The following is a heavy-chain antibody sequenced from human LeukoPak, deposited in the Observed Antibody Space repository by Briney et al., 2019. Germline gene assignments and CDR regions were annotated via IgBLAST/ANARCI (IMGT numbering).Heavy chain of an antibody. J-gene: IGHJ4*02. V-gene: IGHV3-23*01. D-gene: IGHD3-22*01. CDR2: LSGSGGST. CDR3: AKDYYDSSGYYRFDY. CDR1: GFTFSSYA. Sequence: PGGSLRLSCAASGFTFSSYAMSWVRQAPGKGLEGVSALSGSGGSTYYADSVKGRFTISRDNSKTTLYLQMNSLRAEDTAVYYCAKDYYDSSGYYRFDYWGQGTLVTVSS.